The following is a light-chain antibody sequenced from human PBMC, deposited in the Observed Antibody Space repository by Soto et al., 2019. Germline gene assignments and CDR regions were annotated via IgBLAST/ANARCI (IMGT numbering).Light chain of an antibody. CDR3: QKYDTYPLT. V-gene: IGKV1-5*03. Sequence: DIQMTQSPSTLSASVGDRVIITCRASQSITNWLAWYQQKPGKAPELLISKASILESVVTSRFSGGGSVTEFTLTISSLQPEEFSDYYCQKYDTYPLTFGQGTKLESK. CDR2: KAS. CDR1: QSITNW. J-gene: IGKJ2*01.